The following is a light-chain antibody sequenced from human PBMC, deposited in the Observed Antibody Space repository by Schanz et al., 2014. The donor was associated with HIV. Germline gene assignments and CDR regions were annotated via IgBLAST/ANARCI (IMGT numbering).Light chain of an antibody. J-gene: IGLJ2*01. CDR1: SSDIGGYNY. CDR3: SSYEGIHNWV. V-gene: IGLV2-8*01. Sequence: QSVLTQPASVSGSPGQSITISCTGTSSDIGGYNYFSFYQHHPGKAPKLMIYDVNKRPSGVPDRFSGSKSGNTASLTVSGLQAEDEADYYCSSYEGIHNWVFGGGTKLTVL. CDR2: DVN.